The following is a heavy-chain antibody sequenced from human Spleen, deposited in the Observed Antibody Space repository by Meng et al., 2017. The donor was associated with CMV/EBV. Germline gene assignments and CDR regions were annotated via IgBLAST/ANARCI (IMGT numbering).Heavy chain of an antibody. D-gene: IGHD2-2*01. V-gene: IGHV4-39*07. CDR2: IYYSGST. Sequence: NNYYWGWIRQPPGKGLEWIGNIYYSGSTYYNPSLKSRVTISVDTSKNQFSLKLSSVTAADTAMYYCTLVVPAVDKVGSYVQRWYFDYWGQGTLVTVSS. J-gene: IGHJ4*02. CDR1: NNYY. CDR3: TLVVPAVDKVGSYVQRWYFDY.